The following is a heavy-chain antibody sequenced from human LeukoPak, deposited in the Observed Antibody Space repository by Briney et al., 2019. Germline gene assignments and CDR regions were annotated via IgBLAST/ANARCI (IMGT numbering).Heavy chain of an antibody. CDR2: IYSGGST. D-gene: IGHD5-18*01. CDR1: GFTFSTYG. J-gene: IGHJ5*02. Sequence: SGGSLRLSCAASGFTFSTYGMHWVRQAPGKGLEWVSVIYSGGSTYYADSVKGRFTISRDNSKNTLYLQMNSLRAEDTAVYYCARGLGASSYGLPRGVIPPYWFDPWGQGTLVTVSS. V-gene: IGHV3-53*01. CDR3: ARGLGASSYGLPRGVIPPYWFDP.